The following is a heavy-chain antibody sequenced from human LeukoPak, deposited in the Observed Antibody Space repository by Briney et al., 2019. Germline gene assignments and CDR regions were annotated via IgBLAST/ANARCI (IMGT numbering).Heavy chain of an antibody. Sequence: GGSLRLSCAASGFTFSSYAMHWVRQAPVKGLDWVAVISHDGREKFYADSVKGRFTISRDNSKNTLYLQMNSLRPEDTAIYYCARAVPGTENFDNWGQGTLVPVSS. CDR2: ISHDGREK. CDR1: GFTFSSYA. V-gene: IGHV3-30*04. D-gene: IGHD6-19*01. J-gene: IGHJ4*02. CDR3: ARAVPGTENFDN.